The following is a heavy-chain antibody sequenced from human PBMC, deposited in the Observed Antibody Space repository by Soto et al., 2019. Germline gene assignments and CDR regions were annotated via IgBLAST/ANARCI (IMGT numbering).Heavy chain of an antibody. J-gene: IGHJ3*02. D-gene: IGHD3-10*01. CDR1: GGSISSSSYY. CDR2: IYYSGST. CDR3: AALSRGEKAWYAFDI. V-gene: IGHV4-39*01. Sequence: SETLSLTCTVSGGSISSSSYYWGWIRQPPGKGLEWIGSIYYSGSTYYNPSLKSRVTISVDTSKNQFSLKLSSVTAADTAVYYCAALSRGEKAWYAFDIWGQGTMVTVSS.